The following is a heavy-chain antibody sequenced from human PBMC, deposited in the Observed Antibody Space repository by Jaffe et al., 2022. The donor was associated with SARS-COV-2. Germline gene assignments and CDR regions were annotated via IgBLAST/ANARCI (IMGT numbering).Heavy chain of an antibody. CDR1: GYTFTGYY. J-gene: IGHJ6*02. Sequence: QVQLVQSGAEVKKPGASVKVSCKASGYTFTGYYMHWVRQAPGQGLEWMGRINPNSGGTNYAQKFQGRVTMTRDTSISTAYMELSRLRSDDTAVYYCASLRGSSSVDYYYGMDVWGQGTTVTVSS. D-gene: IGHD6-6*01. CDR2: INPNSGGT. CDR3: ASLRGSSSVDYYYGMDV. V-gene: IGHV1-2*06.